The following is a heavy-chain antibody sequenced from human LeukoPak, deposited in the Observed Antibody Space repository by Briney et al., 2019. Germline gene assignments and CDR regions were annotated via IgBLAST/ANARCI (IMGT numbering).Heavy chain of an antibody. CDR3: ATDKWASH. CDR1: GFTFSSCT. Sequence: GGSLRLSCAASGFTFSSCTMNWVRQAPREVLEWVSYISSSSNTIYYADSVKGRFTISRDNAKNSLYLQMNSLRDEDTAVYYCATDKWASHWGPGTLVTVSS. D-gene: IGHD2-8*01. J-gene: IGHJ4*02. V-gene: IGHV3-48*02. CDR2: ISSSSNTI.